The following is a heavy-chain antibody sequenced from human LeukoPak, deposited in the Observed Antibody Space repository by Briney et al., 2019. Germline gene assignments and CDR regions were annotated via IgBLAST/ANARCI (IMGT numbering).Heavy chain of an antibody. J-gene: IGHJ4*02. CDR3: ARDSEAYYYDSSGYFSFDY. V-gene: IGHV4-4*07. D-gene: IGHD3-22*01. CDR2: IYTSGST. CDR1: GGSISSYY. Sequence: PSETLSLTCTVSGGSISSYYRSWLRQPAGKGLEWIGRIYTSGSTDYNPSLKSRVTMSVDTSKNQFSLTLSSVTAADTAVYYSARDSEAYYYDSSGYFSFDYWGQGTLVTVSS.